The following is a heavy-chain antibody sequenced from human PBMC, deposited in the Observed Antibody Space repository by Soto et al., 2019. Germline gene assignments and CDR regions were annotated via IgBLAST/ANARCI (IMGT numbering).Heavy chain of an antibody. CDR2: ISNDGSNK. J-gene: IGHJ3*02. CDR3: ASDVLLWFGELRKDAFDI. Sequence: PGGSLRLSCAASGFTFSSYAMHWVRQAPGKGLEWVAVISNDGSNKYYADSVKGRFTISRDNSKNSLYLQMNSLRAEDTAVYYCASDVLLWFGELRKDAFDIWGQGTMVTVSS. CDR1: GFTFSSYA. D-gene: IGHD3-10*01. V-gene: IGHV3-30-3*01.